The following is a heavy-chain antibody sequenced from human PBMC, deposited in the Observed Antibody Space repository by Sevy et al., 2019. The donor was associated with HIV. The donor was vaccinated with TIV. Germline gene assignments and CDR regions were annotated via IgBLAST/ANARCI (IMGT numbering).Heavy chain of an antibody. CDR1: GFTFSDYY. D-gene: IGHD5-18*01. CDR2: ISSSGSTI. CDR3: AGFSLGSAMDPELYDY. J-gene: IGHJ4*02. V-gene: IGHV3-11*01. Sequence: GGFLRLSCAASGFTFSDYYMSWIRQAPGKGLEWVSYISSSGSTIYYADSVKGRFTISRDNAKNSLYLQMNSLRAEDTAVYYCAGFSLGSAMDPELYDYWGQGTLVTVSS.